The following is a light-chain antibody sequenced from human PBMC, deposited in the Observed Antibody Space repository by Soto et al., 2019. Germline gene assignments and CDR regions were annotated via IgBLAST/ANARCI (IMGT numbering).Light chain of an antibody. J-gene: IGKJ5*01. V-gene: IGKV1-39*01. Sequence: DIQMTQSPSSLSAPVGDRVTITCRASQSINRFLNWYQQKPGKAPKLLIYAASSLQSGVPSRFSGSGSGTDFTLTISSLQPEDFATYYCQQSYSPPPVTFGQGTRLEIK. CDR3: QQSYSPPPVT. CDR2: AAS. CDR1: QSINRF.